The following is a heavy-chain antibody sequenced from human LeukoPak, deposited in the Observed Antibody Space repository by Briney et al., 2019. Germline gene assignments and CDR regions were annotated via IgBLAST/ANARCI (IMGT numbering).Heavy chain of an antibody. D-gene: IGHD3-3*01. V-gene: IGHV3-74*01. CDR2: IKSDGST. CDR1: GFTFSTYW. Sequence: RGSLRLSCAASGFTFSTYWMHWVRQAPGKGLVWVSRIKSDGSTNYADSVKGRFTISRDNAKNTLSLQMNSLRPEDTGVYYCARAPSEIGGYYPEYFRHWGQGTLVTVSS. CDR3: ARAPSEIGGYYPEYFRH. J-gene: IGHJ1*01.